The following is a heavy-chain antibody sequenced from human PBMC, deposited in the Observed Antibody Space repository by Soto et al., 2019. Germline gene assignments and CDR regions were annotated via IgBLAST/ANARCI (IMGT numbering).Heavy chain of an antibody. Sequence: PSETLSLTCTVSGCSISSYYWSWIRLPPGKGLEWIGYVYYSGSTKYNPSLKSRVTISVDTSKNQFSLKLTSVTAADTAVYYCARGWPGREFEFDYWGQGTLVTVSS. CDR1: GCSISSYY. J-gene: IGHJ4*02. V-gene: IGHV4-59*01. CDR2: VYYSGST. D-gene: IGHD3-10*01. CDR3: ARGWPGREFEFDY.